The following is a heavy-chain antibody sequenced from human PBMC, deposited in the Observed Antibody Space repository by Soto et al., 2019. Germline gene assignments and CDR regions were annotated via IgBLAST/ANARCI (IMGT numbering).Heavy chain of an antibody. V-gene: IGHV1-69*02. CDR2: IIPILGIA. Sequence: QVQLVQSGAEVKKPGSSVKVSCKASGGTFSSYTISWVRQAPGQGLEWMGRIIPILGIANYAQKFKGRVTITADKSTSTAYMELSSLRSEDTAVYYCARMVVAATLNWFDPWGQGTLVTVSS. CDR3: ARMVVAATLNWFDP. CDR1: GGTFSSYT. D-gene: IGHD2-15*01. J-gene: IGHJ5*02.